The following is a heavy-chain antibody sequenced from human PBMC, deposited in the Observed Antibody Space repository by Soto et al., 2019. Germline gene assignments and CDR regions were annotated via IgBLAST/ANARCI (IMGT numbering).Heavy chain of an antibody. CDR2: IYYSGST. D-gene: IGHD2-15*01. CDR1: GGSISSGGYY. Sequence: SETLSLTCTVSGGSISSGGYYWSWIRQHPGKGLEWIGYIYYSGSTYYNPSLKSRVTISVDTSKNQFSLKLSSVTAADTAVYYCARDNCSGGSCYFDYWGQGTLVTVSS. J-gene: IGHJ4*02. CDR3: ARDNCSGGSCYFDY. V-gene: IGHV4-31*03.